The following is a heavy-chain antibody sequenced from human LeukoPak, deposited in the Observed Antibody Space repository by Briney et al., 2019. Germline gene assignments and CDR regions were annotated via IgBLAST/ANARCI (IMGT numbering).Heavy chain of an antibody. D-gene: IGHD6-6*01. CDR2: IHTSGST. Sequence: SETLSLTCTVSGGSITSYYWTYIRQPAGKGLEWIGRIHTSGSTSYNPSLKRRVTMSVDTSKNQFSLNLSSVTAADTAMYYCAREFSGTSIAARVFDSWGQGTLVTVSS. J-gene: IGHJ4*02. CDR1: GGSITSYY. V-gene: IGHV4-4*07. CDR3: AREFSGTSIAARVFDS.